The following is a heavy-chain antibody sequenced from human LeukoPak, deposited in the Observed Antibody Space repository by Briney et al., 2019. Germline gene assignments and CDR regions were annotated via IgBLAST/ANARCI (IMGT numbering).Heavy chain of an antibody. CDR2: INPNSGGT. V-gene: IGHV1-2*06. CDR1: GYTFTGYY. J-gene: IGHJ4*02. Sequence: ASVKVSCKASGYTFTGYYMHWVRQAPGQGLEWMGRINPNSGGTNYAQKFQGRVTMTRDTSISTAYMGLSRLRSDDTAVYYCASLDYDILTGHLWDYWGQGTLVTVSS. CDR3: ASLDYDILTGHLWDY. D-gene: IGHD3-9*01.